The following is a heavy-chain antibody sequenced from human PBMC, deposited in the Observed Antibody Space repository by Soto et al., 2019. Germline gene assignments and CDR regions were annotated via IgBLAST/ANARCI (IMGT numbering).Heavy chain of an antibody. CDR3: ARGRDGDY. J-gene: IGHJ4*02. CDR2: ISAHNDNT. V-gene: IGHV1-18*01. CDR1: GYTFTSYG. Sequence: QVHLVQSGAEVKKPGASVKVSCKCSGYTFTSYGITWVRQAPGQGLEWMGWISAHNDNTDYAQKLHGRVTVTRDTSTSTAYMELRSLRSDDTAVYYCARGRDGDYWGQGALVTVSS. D-gene: IGHD6-6*01.